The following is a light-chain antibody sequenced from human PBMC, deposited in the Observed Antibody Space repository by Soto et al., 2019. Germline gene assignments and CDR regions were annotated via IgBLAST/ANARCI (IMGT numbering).Light chain of an antibody. J-gene: IGLJ2*01. CDR2: DVT. Sequence: QSALTQPASVSGSPGQSITISCTGTSSDVGGYNSVSWYRQHPGRAPKLMVYDVTNRPSGVSNRFSGSKSGNTASLTISGLQAEDEADYYCSSFTGSITFVFGAGTQLTV. V-gene: IGLV2-14*01. CDR1: SSDVGGYNS. CDR3: SSFTGSITFV.